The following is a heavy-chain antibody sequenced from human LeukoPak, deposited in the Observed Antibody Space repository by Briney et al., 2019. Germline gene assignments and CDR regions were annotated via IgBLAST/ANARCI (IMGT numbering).Heavy chain of an antibody. Sequence: SETLSLTCAVYGGSFSGYYWSWIRQPPGKGLEWIGEINHSGSTNYNPSLKSRVTISVDTSKNQFSLKLSSVTAADTAVYYCARAAGWFDPWGQGTLVTVSS. CDR2: INHSGST. CDR3: ARAAGWFDP. J-gene: IGHJ5*02. CDR1: GGSFSGYY. V-gene: IGHV4-34*01.